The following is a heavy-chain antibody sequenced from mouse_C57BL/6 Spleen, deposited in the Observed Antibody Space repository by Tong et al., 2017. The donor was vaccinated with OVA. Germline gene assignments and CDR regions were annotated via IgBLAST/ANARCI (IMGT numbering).Heavy chain of an antibody. CDR2: ISSGSSTI. J-gene: IGHJ4*01. CDR1: GFTFSDYG. D-gene: IGHD4-1*01. CDR3: ARPGTGTRAMDY. Sequence: EVQLQESGGGLVKPGGSLKLSCAASGFTFSDYGMHWVRQAPEKGLEWVAYISSGSSTIYYADTVKGRFTISRDNAKNTLFLQMTSLRSEDTAMYYCARPGTGTRAMDYWGQGTSVTVSS. V-gene: IGHV5-17*01.